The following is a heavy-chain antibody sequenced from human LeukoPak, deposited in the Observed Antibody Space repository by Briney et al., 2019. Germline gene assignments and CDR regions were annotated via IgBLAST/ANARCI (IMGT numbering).Heavy chain of an antibody. CDR2: LYSGGST. D-gene: IGHD2-2*01. Sequence: GGSLRLSCAASGFTVSSYYMSWVRQAPGKGLEWVSVLYSGGSTYYADSAKGRFTISRDNSKNTLYLQMNSLRAEDTAVYYCARSWYQLLWSAFDIWGQGTMVTVSS. CDR1: GFTVSSYY. CDR3: ARSWYQLLWSAFDI. J-gene: IGHJ3*02. V-gene: IGHV3-53*01.